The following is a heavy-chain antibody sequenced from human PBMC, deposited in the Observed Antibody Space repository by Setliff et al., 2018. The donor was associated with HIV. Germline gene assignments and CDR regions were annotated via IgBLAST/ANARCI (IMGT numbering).Heavy chain of an antibody. CDR1: GFTFSNAW. V-gene: IGHV3-15*01. CDR2: IKSKADGGTI. CDR3: MTDLRDTISGVEFDP. J-gene: IGHJ5*02. D-gene: IGHD3-3*01. Sequence: TGGSLRLSCVASGFTFSNAWMSWVRQAPGKGLEWVGRIKSKADGGTIDYAAPVKGRFTISRDDSKNTLYVQMNGLKTEDTAVYYCMTDLRDTISGVEFDPWGQGTLVTVSS.